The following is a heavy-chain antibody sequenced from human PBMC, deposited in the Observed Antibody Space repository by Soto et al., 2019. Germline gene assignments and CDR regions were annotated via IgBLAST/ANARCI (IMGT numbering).Heavy chain of an antibody. V-gene: IGHV3-53*02. CDR2: IYSDGNT. D-gene: IGHD2-2*01. Sequence: EVQLVETGGGLIQPGGSLILSCAASGFTVSSKYMSWLRQAPGKGLEWVSIIYSDGNTYYADSVKGRFTISRDNSENTLNLQMNSLRAEDTAVYFCARGRGNCVVTTCYLPFDSWGQGTLVTVSS. J-gene: IGHJ4*02. CDR3: ARGRGNCVVTTCYLPFDS. CDR1: GFTVSSKY.